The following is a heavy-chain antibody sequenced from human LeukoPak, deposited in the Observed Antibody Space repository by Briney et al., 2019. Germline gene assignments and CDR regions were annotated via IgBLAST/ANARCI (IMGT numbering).Heavy chain of an antibody. V-gene: IGHV4-39*07. CDR2: IYYSGST. CDR1: GVAVITIRCY. D-gene: IGHD2-15*01. CDR3: ALGYCSGGSCYGFDY. J-gene: IGHJ4*02. Sequence: SESLCLTCTVLGVAVITIRCYWGWLRPPPGKGPGSVATIYYSGSTYYNPSLKSRVTISVDTSKNQFSLKLSSVTAADTAVYYYALGYCSGGSCYGFDYWGQGTLVTVSS.